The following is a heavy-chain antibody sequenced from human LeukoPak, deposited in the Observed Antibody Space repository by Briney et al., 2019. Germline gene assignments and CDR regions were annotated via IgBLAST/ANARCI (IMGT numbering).Heavy chain of an antibody. J-gene: IGHJ4*02. Sequence: GGSLRLSCAASGFTLSSYAMSWVRQAPGKGLEWVSGISGSGASTYYADSVKGRFTISRDNSKNTLYLQMNSLRAEDTAVYSCAKETDYNYIYYFDYWGQGTLVTVSS. V-gene: IGHV3-23*01. CDR1: GFTLSSYA. CDR3: AKETDYNYIYYFDY. CDR2: ISGSGAST. D-gene: IGHD5-24*01.